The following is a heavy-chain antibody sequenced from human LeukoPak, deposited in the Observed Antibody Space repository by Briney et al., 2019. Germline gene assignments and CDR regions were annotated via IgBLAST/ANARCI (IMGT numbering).Heavy chain of an antibody. CDR3: ARPASPHYDFWSGRTVDAFDI. J-gene: IGHJ3*02. CDR2: IYPGDSDT. Sequence: GESLKISCKGSGYSFTSYWIGWVRQMPGKGLEWMGIIYPGDSDTRYSPSFQGQVTISADKSISAAYLQWSSLKASDTAMYYCARPASPHYDFWSGRTVDAFDIWGQGTMVTVSS. CDR1: GYSFTSYW. V-gene: IGHV5-51*01. D-gene: IGHD3-3*01.